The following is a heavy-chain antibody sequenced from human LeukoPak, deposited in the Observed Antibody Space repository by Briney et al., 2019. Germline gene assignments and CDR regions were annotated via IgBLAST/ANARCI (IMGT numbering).Heavy chain of an antibody. CDR2: MKQDGSEK. Sequence: GGSLRLSYAASGFTFSTYWMSWVRQAPGKGLEWVANMKQDGSEKYYVDSVKGRFTISRDNAKNSLYLQMNSLRVEDTAIYYCASSRGFDYWGQGALVTVSS. V-gene: IGHV3-7*03. J-gene: IGHJ4*02. D-gene: IGHD3-10*01. CDR1: GFTFSTYW. CDR3: ASSRGFDY.